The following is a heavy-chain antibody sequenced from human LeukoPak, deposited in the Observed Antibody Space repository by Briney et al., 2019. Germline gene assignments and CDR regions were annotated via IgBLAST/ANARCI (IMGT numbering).Heavy chain of an antibody. D-gene: IGHD3-10*02. J-gene: IGHJ6*04. Sequence: GGSLRLSCAASGFTFRTSGMSWVRQAPGKGLEWVSAISGSGVSTYYADSVKGRFTISRDNAKNSLYLQMNSLRAEDTAVYYCAELGITMIGGVWGKGTTVTISS. CDR2: ISGSGVST. CDR1: GFTFRTSG. V-gene: IGHV3-23*01. CDR3: AELGITMIGGV.